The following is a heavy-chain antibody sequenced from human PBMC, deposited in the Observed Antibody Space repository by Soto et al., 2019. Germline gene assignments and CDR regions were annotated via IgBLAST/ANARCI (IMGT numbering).Heavy chain of an antibody. D-gene: IGHD3-3*02. Sequence: QVQLVESGGGVVQPGRSLRLSCAASGFSFSSHAMHWVRQAPGKGLEWVAVISYHGVNKYYADSVRGRFTISRDNSKNTVYLKVDRPGTDDTGVYHCARVAWLQSPGSDYWGQGIRVPVSS. J-gene: IGHJ4*02. CDR1: GFSFSSHA. CDR2: ISYHGVNK. CDR3: ARVAWLQSPGSDY. V-gene: IGHV3-30*03.